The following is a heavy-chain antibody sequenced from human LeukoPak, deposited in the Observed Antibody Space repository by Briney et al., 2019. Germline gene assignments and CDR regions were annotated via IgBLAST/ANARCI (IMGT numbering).Heavy chain of an antibody. CDR1: GGSISSYY. J-gene: IGHJ6*02. Sequence: SETLSLTCTVSGGSISSYYWSWIRQPPGKGLEWIGYIYYSGSTNYNPSLKSRVTISVDTSKYQFSLKLSSVTAADTAVYYCARHFSDPIAAATQSYYYYGMDVWGQGTTVTVSS. D-gene: IGHD6-13*01. V-gene: IGHV4-59*08. CDR2: IYYSGST. CDR3: ARHFSDPIAAATQSYYYYGMDV.